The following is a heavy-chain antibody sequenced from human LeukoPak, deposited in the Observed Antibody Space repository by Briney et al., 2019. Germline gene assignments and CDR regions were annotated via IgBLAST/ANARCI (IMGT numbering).Heavy chain of an antibody. V-gene: IGHV4-59*01. D-gene: IGHD5-18*01. CDR1: GGSISSYY. CDR2: IYYSGST. CDR3: ARVEVGYSYGHDY. Sequence: SETLSLTCTVSGGSISSYYWSWIRQPPGKGLEWIGYIYYSGSTNYNPSLKSRVTISVDTSKNQFSLKLSSVTAADTAVYYCARVEVGYSYGHDYWGQGTLVTASS. J-gene: IGHJ4*02.